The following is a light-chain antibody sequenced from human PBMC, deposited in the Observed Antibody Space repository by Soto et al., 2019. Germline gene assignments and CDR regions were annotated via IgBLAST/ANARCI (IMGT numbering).Light chain of an antibody. CDR3: QHFGGSPPAFT. CDR1: QSVSSRN. J-gene: IGKJ2*01. Sequence: ESMLTQSPGTLSLSPGERATLSCRASQSVSSRNLAWYQQKPGQAPRLLIYGASISATGIPDRFSGSGSGTDFTLTIRRLEPEDFAVYYCQHFGGSPPAFTFGQGTRLEI. CDR2: GAS. V-gene: IGKV3-20*01.